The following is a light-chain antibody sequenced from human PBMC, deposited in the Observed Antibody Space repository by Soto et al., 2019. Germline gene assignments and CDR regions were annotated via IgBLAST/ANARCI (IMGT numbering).Light chain of an antibody. CDR3: CSYAGSSTLV. Sequence: QSALTQPASVSGSPGQSITISRTGTSSDVGSYNLASWYQQHPGKAPKLMIYEVSKRPSGVSNRFSGSKSGNTASLTISGLQAEDEADYYCCSYAGSSTLVFGTGTKVTVL. CDR1: SSDVGSYNL. CDR2: EVS. J-gene: IGLJ1*01. V-gene: IGLV2-23*02.